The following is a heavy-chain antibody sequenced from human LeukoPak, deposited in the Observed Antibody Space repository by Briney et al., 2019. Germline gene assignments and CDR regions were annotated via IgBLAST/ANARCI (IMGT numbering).Heavy chain of an antibody. CDR2: ISSSGSTI. CDR3: ARALTATYFDY. V-gene: IGHV3-48*03. D-gene: IGHD6-25*01. CDR1: GFTFSSYE. Sequence: GGSLTLSCAASGFTFSSYEMNWVRQAPGKGLEWVSFISSSGSTIYYADSVKGRFTISRDNAKNSLYLQMNSLRAEDTAVYYCARALTATYFDYWGQGTLVTVSS. J-gene: IGHJ4*02.